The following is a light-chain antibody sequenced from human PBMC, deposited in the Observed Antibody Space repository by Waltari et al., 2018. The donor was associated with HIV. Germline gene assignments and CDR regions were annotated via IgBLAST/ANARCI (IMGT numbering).Light chain of an antibody. CDR2: GNS. CDR3: QSYDSSLSGSI. CDR1: SSTIGAGYD. J-gene: IGLJ2*01. V-gene: IGLV1-40*01. Sequence: QSVLTQPPSVSGAPGQRVTISCTGSSSTIGAGYDVPWYQQLPGTAPKLLIYGNSNRPSGVPDRFSGSKSGTSASLAITGLQAEDEADYYCQSYDSSLSGSIFGGGTKLTV.